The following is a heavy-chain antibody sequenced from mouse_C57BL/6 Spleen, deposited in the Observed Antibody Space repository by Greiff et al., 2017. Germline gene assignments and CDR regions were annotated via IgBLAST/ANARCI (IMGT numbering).Heavy chain of an antibody. CDR1: GYTFTSYW. CDR2: IHPNSGST. J-gene: IGHJ2*01. CDR3: AGYDYADGGYYFGY. D-gene: IGHD2-4*01. V-gene: IGHV1-64*01. Sequence: QVQLQQPGAELVKPGASVKLSCKASGYTFTSYWMHWVKQRPGQGLEWIGMIHPNSGSTNYNEKFKSKATLTVDKSSSPAYMQLSSLTAEESAVFYCAGYDYADGGYYFGYWGQGTTLTVSS.